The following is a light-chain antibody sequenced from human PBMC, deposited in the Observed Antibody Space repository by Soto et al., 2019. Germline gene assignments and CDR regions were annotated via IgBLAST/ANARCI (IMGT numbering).Light chain of an antibody. J-gene: IGKJ4*01. Sequence: DIQMTQSQSSLSAFVGDRVTISCRASQDISDYLAWYQQRPGKIPNLLIYAASTLQSGVPPRFSGSGSGTDFTLTISSLHPEDVATYYCQSYNSAPLSFGGGTKVEIK. CDR2: AAS. CDR3: QSYNSAPLS. V-gene: IGKV1-27*01. CDR1: QDISDY.